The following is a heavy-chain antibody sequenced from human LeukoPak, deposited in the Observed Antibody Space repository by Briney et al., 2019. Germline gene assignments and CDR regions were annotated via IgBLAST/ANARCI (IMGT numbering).Heavy chain of an antibody. D-gene: IGHD5-12*01. J-gene: IGHJ4*02. CDR2: VYHGGST. Sequence: SGTLSLTCAVSGASISSSARWSWARQFPGKGLEWIGEVYHGGSTNYNPSLKSRVTISLDNSNNHFSLRLSSVTAADTARYYCARRGYSGYEAYFDYWGQGTLVTVSS. CDR3: ARRGYSGYEAYFDY. V-gene: IGHV4-4*02. CDR1: GASISSSAR.